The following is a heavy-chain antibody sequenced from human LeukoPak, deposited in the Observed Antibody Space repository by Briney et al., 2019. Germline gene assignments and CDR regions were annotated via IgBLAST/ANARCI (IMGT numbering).Heavy chain of an antibody. CDR1: GYSIISGYY. J-gene: IGHJ4*02. Sequence: SETLSLTCNVSGYSIISGYYWGWIRQPPGKGLDWIGSASHIGGTYSNPSLKRRFTISLDTPMNQFSLSLFSVTAADTAVYYCARLTFEGVIGHGYWGQGTLVTVSS. V-gene: IGHV4-38-2*02. CDR3: ARLTFEGVIGHGY. CDR2: ASHIGGT. D-gene: IGHD3-16*02.